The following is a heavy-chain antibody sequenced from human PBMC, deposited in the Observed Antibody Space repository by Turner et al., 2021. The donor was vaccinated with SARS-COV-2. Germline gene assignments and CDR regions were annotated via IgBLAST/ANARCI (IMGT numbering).Heavy chain of an antibody. V-gene: IGHV3-33*01. CDR3: ARDGSGYYDSSGYFDH. CDR1: GFIFSSYG. J-gene: IGHJ4*02. D-gene: IGHD3-22*01. CDR2: IWEDGRNE. Sequence: QVQLVESGVGVVQPGRSLILLCVASGFIFSSYGMNWVRQAPGKGLEWVEVIWEDGRNEYYANSVKGRFTISRNKSKNTLELQMNSLRAEDTAVYYCARDGSGYYDSSGYFDHWGQGTLVTVSS.